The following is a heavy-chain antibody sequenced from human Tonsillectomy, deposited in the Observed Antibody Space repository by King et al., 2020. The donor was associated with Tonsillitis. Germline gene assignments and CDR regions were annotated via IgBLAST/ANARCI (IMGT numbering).Heavy chain of an antibody. CDR1: GDSISSYY. V-gene: IGHV4-59*01. D-gene: IGHD3-22*01. CDR3: ARDVTNYYESSRYSGDAFDI. CDR2: IFSIGKI. Sequence: VQLQESGPGLVKPSETLSLTCTVSGDSISSYYWSWIRQPPGKGLEWIGYIFSIGKIDYNPSLKSRVTISIDTSKNQFSLKLRSVPAAETAVYFGARDVTNYYESSRYSGDAFDIWGQGTMVTVSS. J-gene: IGHJ3*02.